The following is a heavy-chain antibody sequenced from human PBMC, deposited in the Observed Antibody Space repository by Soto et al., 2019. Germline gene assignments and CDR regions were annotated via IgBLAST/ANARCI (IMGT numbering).Heavy chain of an antibody. V-gene: IGHV3-23*01. D-gene: IGHD2-15*01. CDR1: GFTFSSYD. J-gene: IGHJ4*02. CDR3: AKGDCSGGRCYRGFDY. CDR2: VSASGSIT. Sequence: PGGSLRLSCAASGFTFSSYDMSWVRQAPGKGLEWASGVSASGSITSYADPAKGRFTISRDNAKNTVYLQMNSLRAEDTAVYYCAKGDCSGGRCYRGFDYWGQGTLVTVSS.